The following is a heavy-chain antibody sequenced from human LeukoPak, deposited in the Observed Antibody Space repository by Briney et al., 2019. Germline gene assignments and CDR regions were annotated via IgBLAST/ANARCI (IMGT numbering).Heavy chain of an antibody. V-gene: IGHV4-34*01. CDR3: ARGYCSSTSCPNWFDP. CDR1: GGSFSGYY. Sequence: SETLSLTCAVYGGSFSGYYWSWIRQPPGKGLEWIGEINHSGSTDCNPSLKSRVTISVDTSKNQFSLKLSSVTAADTAVYYCARGYCSSTSCPNWFDPWGQGTLVTVSS. CDR2: INHSGST. J-gene: IGHJ5*02. D-gene: IGHD2-2*01.